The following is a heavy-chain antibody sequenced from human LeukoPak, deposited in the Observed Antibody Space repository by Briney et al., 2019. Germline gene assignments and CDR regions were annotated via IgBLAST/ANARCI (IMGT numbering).Heavy chain of an antibody. CDR2: MNPNSGNT. Sequence: ASVKVSCKASGYTFTSYDINWVRQATGQGLEWMGWMNPNSGNTGYAQKFQGRVTITRNTSISTAYMELSSLRSEDTAVYYCARGVPAADKKVNAFDIWGQGTMVTVSS. CDR1: GYTFTSYD. CDR3: ARGVPAADKKVNAFDI. V-gene: IGHV1-8*03. D-gene: IGHD2-2*01. J-gene: IGHJ3*02.